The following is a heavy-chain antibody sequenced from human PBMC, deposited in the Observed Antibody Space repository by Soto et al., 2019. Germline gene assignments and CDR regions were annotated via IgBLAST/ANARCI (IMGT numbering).Heavy chain of an antibody. CDR3: ARITIFGVVIRYGMDV. CDR1: GGSISSSSYY. D-gene: IGHD3-3*01. Sequence: SETLSLTCTVSGGSISSSSYYWGWIRQPPGKGLEWIGSIYYSGSTYYNPSLKSRVTISVDTSKNQFSLKLSSVTAADTAVYYCARITIFGVVIRYGMDVWGQGTTVTVSS. CDR2: IYYSGST. V-gene: IGHV4-39*01. J-gene: IGHJ6*02.